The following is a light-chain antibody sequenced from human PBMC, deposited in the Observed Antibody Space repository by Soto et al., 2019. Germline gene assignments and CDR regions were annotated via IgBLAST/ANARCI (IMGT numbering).Light chain of an antibody. J-gene: IGLJ1*01. CDR3: SSYTSSSLHL. CDR2: DVS. V-gene: IGLV2-14*03. CDR1: SSDVGGYNY. Sequence: QSALTQPASVSGSPGQSITISCTGTSSDVGGYNYVSWYQQHPGKAPKLMIYDVSNRPSGVSNRFSGSKSGNTASLTISGLQAEDEADYYCSSYTSSSLHLFGTGTKLTVL.